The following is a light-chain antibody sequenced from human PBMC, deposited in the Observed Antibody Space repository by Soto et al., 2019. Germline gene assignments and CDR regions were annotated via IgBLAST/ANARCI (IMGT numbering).Light chain of an antibody. Sequence: EIVLTQSTGTLSLSPGERATLSCRASQSVSSSYLAWYQQKPGQAPRLLIYDASSRATGIPDRFSGSGSGTDFTLTISRLEPEDFAVYYCQHYGSSSYTFGQGTKLEIK. CDR3: QHYGSSSYT. CDR1: QSVSSSY. V-gene: IGKV3-20*01. J-gene: IGKJ2*01. CDR2: DAS.